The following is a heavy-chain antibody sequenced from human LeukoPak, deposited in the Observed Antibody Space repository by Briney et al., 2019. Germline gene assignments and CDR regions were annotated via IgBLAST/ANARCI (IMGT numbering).Heavy chain of an antibody. CDR3: ARTHCGGGSCDTIDP. CDR1: GVSISNYF. D-gene: IGHD2-21*01. CDR2: FYASGTT. Sequence: ASATLSLTCNVFGVSISNYFWSWLRQPAGKGLEWIGRFYASGTTYYNPSLRSRVTLSMDTSKNHFSLKLTSVTAADTAVYYCARTHCGGGSCDTIDPWGQGTLVTVSS. J-gene: IGHJ5*02. V-gene: IGHV4-4*07.